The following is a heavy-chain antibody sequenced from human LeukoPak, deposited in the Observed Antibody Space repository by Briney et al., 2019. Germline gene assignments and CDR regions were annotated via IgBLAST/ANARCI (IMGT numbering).Heavy chain of an antibody. CDR1: GGSISNYY. J-gene: IGHJ4*02. V-gene: IGHV3-53*01. CDR3: ARDYPSFDY. CDR2: IYSDGNT. D-gene: IGHD3-16*02. Sequence: ETLSLTCSVSGGSISNYYWSWVRQAPGKGLEWVSLIYSDGNTYYADSVKGRFTISRDNSKSTLYLQMNSLRAEDTAVYYCARDYPSFDYWGQGTLVTVSS.